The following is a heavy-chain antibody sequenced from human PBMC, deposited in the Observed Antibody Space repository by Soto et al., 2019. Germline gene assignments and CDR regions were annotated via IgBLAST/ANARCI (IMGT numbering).Heavy chain of an antibody. V-gene: IGHV3-20*04. CDR2: INWNGGST. CDR3: ARGVYCSSTSCYDHYYYYGMDV. Sequence: GGSLRLSCAASGFTFDDYDMSWVRQAPGKGLEWVSGINWNGGSTGYADSVKGRFTISRDNAKNSLYLQMNSLRAEDTALYYCARGVYCSSTSCYDHYYYYGMDVWGQGTTVTVSS. CDR1: GFTFDDYD. D-gene: IGHD2-2*01. J-gene: IGHJ6*02.